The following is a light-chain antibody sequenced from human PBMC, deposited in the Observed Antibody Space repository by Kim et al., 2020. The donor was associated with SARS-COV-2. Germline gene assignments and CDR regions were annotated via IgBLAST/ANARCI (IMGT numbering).Light chain of an antibody. V-gene: IGKV3-11*01. CDR3: QQRRDWPFT. J-gene: IGKJ3*01. CDR2: EPS. CDR1: QIVSCY. Sequence: LSPGEGATLSCRASQIVSCYLCWYQQKPGQAPRLLIYEPSDGATVIPTRCSVSGSGTDFTPTISSLEPEVFAVYCCQQRRDWPFTFGPGTKVDIK.